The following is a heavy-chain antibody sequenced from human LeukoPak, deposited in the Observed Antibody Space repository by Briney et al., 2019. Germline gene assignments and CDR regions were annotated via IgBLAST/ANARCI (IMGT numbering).Heavy chain of an antibody. CDR3: ASPSSSWLYFDY. CDR1: GASIISYY. V-gene: IGHV4-59*01. CDR2: IYYEGST. J-gene: IGHJ4*02. Sequence: SETLSLTCTVSGASIISYYWNWIQQPPGKGLEWIGYIYYEGSTKYNPSLNSRVTISVDTSKNQFSLKLTSVTAADTAVYYCASPSSSWLYFDYWSQGTLVTVSS. D-gene: IGHD6-13*01.